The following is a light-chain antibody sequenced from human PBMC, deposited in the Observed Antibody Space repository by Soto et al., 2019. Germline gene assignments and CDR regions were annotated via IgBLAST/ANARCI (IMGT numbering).Light chain of an antibody. CDR2: DVS. V-gene: IGLV2-14*01. Sequence: QSALTQPASVSGSPGQSITISCTGASSDVGGYNYVSWYQQHPGKAPKLMIYDVSNRPSGVSNRFSGSKSGNTASLTISGLQAEDEADYYCNSYTSNSTLGVFGGGTKLTVL. CDR3: NSYTSNSTLGV. J-gene: IGLJ2*01. CDR1: SSDVGGYNY.